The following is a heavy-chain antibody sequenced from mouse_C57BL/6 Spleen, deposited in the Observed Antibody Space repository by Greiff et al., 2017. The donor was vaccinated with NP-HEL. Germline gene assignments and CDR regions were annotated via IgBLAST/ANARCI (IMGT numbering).Heavy chain of an antibody. CDR3: ARVSMITPWYFDV. Sequence: EVKLMESGGGLVKPGGSLKLSCAASGFTFSSYAMSWVRQTPEKRLEWVATISDGGSYTYYPDNVKGRFTISRDNAKNNLYLQMSNLKSEDTAMYYCARVSMITPWYFDVWGTGTTVTVSS. CDR2: ISDGGSYT. J-gene: IGHJ1*03. CDR1: GFTFSSYA. V-gene: IGHV5-4*03. D-gene: IGHD2-4*01.